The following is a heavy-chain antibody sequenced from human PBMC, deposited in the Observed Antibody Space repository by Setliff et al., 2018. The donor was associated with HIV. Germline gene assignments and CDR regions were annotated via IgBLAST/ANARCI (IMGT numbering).Heavy chain of an antibody. CDR1: GFTFSGYW. CDR3: GGGGDYSSYYMDV. Sequence: PGGSLRLSCTASGFTFSGYWMSWVRQAPGKGLEWVANIKEDGSEKYYVDSVKGRFTISRDNAKNSLYLEMNRLSPEDTAVFFFGGGGDYSSYYMDVWGKGTTVTVSS. CDR2: IKEDGSEK. V-gene: IGHV3-7*03. D-gene: IGHD3-16*01. J-gene: IGHJ6*03.